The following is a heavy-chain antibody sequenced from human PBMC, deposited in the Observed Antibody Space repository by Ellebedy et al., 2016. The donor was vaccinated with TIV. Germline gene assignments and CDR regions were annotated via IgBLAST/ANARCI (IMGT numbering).Heavy chain of an antibody. CDR3: ARDGYDILTGYYNVRAFDI. Sequence: GESLKISXAASGFTFSSYGMHWVRQAPGKGLEWVAVISYDGSNKYYADSVKGRFTISRDNSKNTLYLQMNSLRAEDTAVYYCARDGYDILTGYYNVRAFDIWGQGTMVTVSS. D-gene: IGHD3-9*01. J-gene: IGHJ3*02. CDR2: ISYDGSNK. CDR1: GFTFSSYG. V-gene: IGHV3-30*03.